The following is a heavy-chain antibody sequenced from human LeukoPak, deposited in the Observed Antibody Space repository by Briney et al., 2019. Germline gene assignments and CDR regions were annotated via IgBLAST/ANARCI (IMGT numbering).Heavy chain of an antibody. CDR1: GGSISSSSFY. V-gene: IGHV4-39*01. D-gene: IGHD5-12*01. Sequence: SETLSLACTVSGGSISSSSFYWGWIRQPPGRGLEWIGSIYYSGSTSYNPSLKSRVTISVDTSKNQFSLKLSSVTAADTAVYYCARLPTITFFDYWGQGTLVTVSS. J-gene: IGHJ4*02. CDR3: ARLPTITFFDY. CDR2: IYYSGST.